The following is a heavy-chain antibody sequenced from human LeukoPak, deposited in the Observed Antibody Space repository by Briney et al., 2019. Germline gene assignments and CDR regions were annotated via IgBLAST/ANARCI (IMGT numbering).Heavy chain of an antibody. CDR1: GYTFTRYG. CDR2: INPNSGGT. D-gene: IGHD3-10*01. V-gene: IGHV1-2*02. J-gene: IGHJ4*02. Sequence: ASVKVSCKASGYTFTRYGMSWVRQAPGQGLEWMGWINPNSGGTNYAQKFQGRVTMTRDTSISTAYMELSRLRSDDTAVYYCARVVPPTDYGSGSYFWDPYYFDYWGQGTLVTVSS. CDR3: ARVVPPTDYGSGSYFWDPYYFDY.